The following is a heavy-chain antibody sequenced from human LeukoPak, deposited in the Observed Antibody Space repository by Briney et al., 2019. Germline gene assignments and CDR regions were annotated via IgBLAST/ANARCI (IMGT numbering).Heavy chain of an antibody. CDR3: ARLLRAWYFDL. V-gene: IGHV4-59*01. D-gene: IGHD2-15*01. J-gene: IGHJ2*01. CDR1: GGSINSYY. CDR2: IYYSGST. Sequence: SETLSLTCTVSGGSINSYYWSWIRQPPGKGLEWIGYIYYSGSTNYNPSLKSRVTISVDTSKNQFSLKLSSVTAADTAVYYCARLLRAWYFDLWGRGTLVTVSS.